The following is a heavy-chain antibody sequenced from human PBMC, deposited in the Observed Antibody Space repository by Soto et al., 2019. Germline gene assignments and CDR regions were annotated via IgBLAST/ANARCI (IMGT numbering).Heavy chain of an antibody. CDR1: GGSVSSGSYY. CDR2: IYYSGST. CDR3: ARDLSTMVRRQTD. Sequence: QVQLQESGPGLVKPSETLSLTCTVSGGSVSSGSYYWSWIRQHPGKGLEWIGYIYYSGSTNYNPSLKSRVTISVDTSKNQFSLKLSSVTAADTAVYYCARDLSTMVRRQTDWGQGTLVTVSS. V-gene: IGHV4-61*01. J-gene: IGHJ4*02. D-gene: IGHD3-10*01.